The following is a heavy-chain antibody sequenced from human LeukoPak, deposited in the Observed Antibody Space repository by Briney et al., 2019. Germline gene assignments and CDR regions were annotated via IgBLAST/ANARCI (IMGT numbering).Heavy chain of an antibody. J-gene: IGHJ4*02. Sequence: GGSLRLSCVASGFPFSSYWMTWVRQAPGKGLEWVANIKQDGSKKSYVDSVKGRFTISRDNAKNSLYLQMNSLRAEDTAIYYCTRVGYIDEGIDYWGQGILVTVSS. V-gene: IGHV3-7*04. D-gene: IGHD5-24*01. CDR2: IKQDGSKK. CDR3: TRVGYIDEGIDY. CDR1: GFPFSSYW.